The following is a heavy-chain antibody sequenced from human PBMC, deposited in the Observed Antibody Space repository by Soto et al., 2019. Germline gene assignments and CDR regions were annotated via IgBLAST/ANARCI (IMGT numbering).Heavy chain of an antibody. J-gene: IGHJ5*02. CDR1: GYTFISYG. V-gene: IGHV1-18*01. Sequence: QVQLVQSGAEVTEPGASVKVSCKASGYTFISYGVSWGRQAPGKGLEWMGWISGNTGKTNYAQKLQGRVTMTKDTSTSTAYMELRSLRSDDTAVYYCARDWNCSNTRCQNCFDPWGQGTLVTVSS. CDR3: ARDWNCSNTRCQNCFDP. CDR2: ISGNTGKT. D-gene: IGHD2-2*01.